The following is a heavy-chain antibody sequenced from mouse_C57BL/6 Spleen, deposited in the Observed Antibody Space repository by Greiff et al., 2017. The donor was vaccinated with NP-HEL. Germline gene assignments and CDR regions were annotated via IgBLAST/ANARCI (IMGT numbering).Heavy chain of an antibody. J-gene: IGHJ4*01. CDR1: GYTFTGYW. CDR3: ARGGFITTVVPPYYYAMDY. CDR2: ILPGSGST. D-gene: IGHD1-1*01. Sequence: QVQLQQSGAELMKPGASVKLSCKATGYTFTGYWIEWVKQRPGHGLEWIGEILPGSGSTNYNEKFKGKATFTADKSSNTAYMQLSSLTTEDSAIYYCARGGFITTVVPPYYYAMDYWGQGTSVTVSS. V-gene: IGHV1-9*01.